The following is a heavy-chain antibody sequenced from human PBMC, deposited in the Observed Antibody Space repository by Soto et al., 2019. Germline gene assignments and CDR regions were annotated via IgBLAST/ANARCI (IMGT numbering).Heavy chain of an antibody. J-gene: IGHJ4*02. CDR3: ARVALRSRFDY. CDR1: GGSISSGGYS. CDR2: IYHSGST. Sequence: PSETLSLTCAVSGGSISSGGYSWSWIRQPPGKGLEWIGYIYHSGSTYYNSSLKSRVTISVDTSKNQFSLKLSSVTAADTAVYYCARVALRSRFDYWGQGTLVTVSS. V-gene: IGHV4-30-2*01.